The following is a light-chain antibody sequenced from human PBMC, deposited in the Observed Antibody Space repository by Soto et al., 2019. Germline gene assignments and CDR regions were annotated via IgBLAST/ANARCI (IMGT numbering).Light chain of an antibody. J-gene: IGLJ7*01. CDR3: SSYTSSSTLAV. Sequence: QSVLTQPASVSGSPGLSITISCTGTSSDVGGYNYVSWYQQHPGKAPKLMIYEVSNRPSGVSNRFSGSKSGNTASLTISGLQAEDEADYYCSSYTSSSTLAVFGGGTQLTVL. CDR2: EVS. V-gene: IGLV2-14*01. CDR1: SSDVGGYNY.